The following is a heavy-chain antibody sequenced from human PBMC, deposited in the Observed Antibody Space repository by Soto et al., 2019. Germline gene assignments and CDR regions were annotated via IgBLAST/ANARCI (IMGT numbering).Heavy chain of an antibody. J-gene: IGHJ4*02. CDR1: AIPFNRNS. CDR2: ISITTNYI. V-gene: IGHV3-21*06. CDR3: ARESEDLTSNFDY. Sequence: GGSLRRSCAACAIPFNRNSINRARAAPGKGLVCVSPISITTNYIFYGDSMKGRVTISRDDSKNSLYLEMNSLRAEDTAVYYCARESEDLTSNFDYWTQGTLVTLSS.